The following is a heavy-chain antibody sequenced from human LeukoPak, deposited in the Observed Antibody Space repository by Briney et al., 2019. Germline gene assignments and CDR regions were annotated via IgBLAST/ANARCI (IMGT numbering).Heavy chain of an antibody. V-gene: IGHV3-23*01. D-gene: IGHD3-9*01. Sequence: GGSLRFSCVASGFTFSNYAMSWVRQAPGKGLEWVSAITGSGTSTYYADSLKGRFTISRDNSKNTVFLQMNSLRHEDTAIYYCVIWGDYDVLTGYYVPDYWGQGTLVTVSS. J-gene: IGHJ4*02. CDR1: GFTFSNYA. CDR3: VIWGDYDVLTGYYVPDY. CDR2: ITGSGTST.